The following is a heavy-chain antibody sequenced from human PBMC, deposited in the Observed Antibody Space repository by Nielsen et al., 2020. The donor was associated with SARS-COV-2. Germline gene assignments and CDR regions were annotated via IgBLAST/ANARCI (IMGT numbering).Heavy chain of an antibody. CDR3: ARDHPCSSTSCTPFYYYYGMDV. J-gene: IGHJ6*02. CDR2: ITAYNGNT. D-gene: IGHD2-2*01. V-gene: IGHV1-18*01. Sequence: ASVKVSCKASGYTFTSYGISWVRQAPGQGLEWMGWITAYNGNTNYAQMLQGRVAMTTDTSTSTAYMELRSLRSDDTAVYYCARDHPCSSTSCTPFYYYYGMDVWGQGTTVTVSS. CDR1: GYTFTSYG.